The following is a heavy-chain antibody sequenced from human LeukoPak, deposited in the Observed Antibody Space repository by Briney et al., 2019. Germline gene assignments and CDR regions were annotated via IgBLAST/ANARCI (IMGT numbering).Heavy chain of an antibody. CDR3: ARSPVVVPAAIHWFDP. D-gene: IGHD2-2*01. CDR1: GGSFSGYY. Sequence: SETLSLTCAVYGGSFSGYYWSWIRQPPGKGLEWIGEMNHSGSVNYNPSLKSRVTIPVDTSKNQFSLKLSSVTAADTAVYYCARSPVVVPAAIHWFDPWGQGTLVTVSS. V-gene: IGHV4-34*01. J-gene: IGHJ5*02. CDR2: MNHSGSV.